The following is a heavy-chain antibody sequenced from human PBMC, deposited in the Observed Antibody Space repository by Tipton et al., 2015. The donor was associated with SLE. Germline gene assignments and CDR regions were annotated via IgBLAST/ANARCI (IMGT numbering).Heavy chain of an antibody. D-gene: IGHD3-22*01. CDR1: GFTVSSNY. Sequence: SLRLSCAASGFTVSSNYMSWVRQAPGKGLEWVANIKQNGNEKHYVDSVRGRFTITKDNANNSLYLQMNSLRADDTAVYYCVRENYDSSGHYLYFDFWGQGTLVTVSS. CDR3: VRENYDSSGHYLYFDF. J-gene: IGHJ4*02. CDR2: IKQNGNEK. V-gene: IGHV3-7*03.